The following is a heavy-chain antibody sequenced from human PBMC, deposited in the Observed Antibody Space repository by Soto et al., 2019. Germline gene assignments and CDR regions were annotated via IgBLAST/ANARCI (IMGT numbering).Heavy chain of an antibody. D-gene: IGHD2-21*02. CDR2: VNPSGGHT. Sequence: SVKSACRPAGDTCTDYYLQCLQQAPGQGLEWMGTVNPSGGHTTYAQHFLGRVTMTRDTSTSTLYMELTSLTSGDTAIYYCARGGHVVVVTAALDYWGQGTLVTVS. J-gene: IGHJ4*02. CDR1: GDTCTDYY. CDR3: ARGGHVVVVTAALDY. V-gene: IGHV1-46*01.